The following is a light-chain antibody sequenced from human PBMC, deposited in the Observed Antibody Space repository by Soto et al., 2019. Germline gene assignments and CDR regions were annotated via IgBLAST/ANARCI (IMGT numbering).Light chain of an antibody. J-gene: IGKJ2*03. Sequence: DIQMTQSPSTLSASVGDRVIITCRASQSIVAWVAWYQQKPGKAPKLLMNDASSLESGVPSRFSGSGSGTEFTLTISSLQPDDLGTYYCQQYNSYYSFGQGTKLDIK. CDR3: QQYNSYYS. CDR2: DAS. CDR1: QSIVAW. V-gene: IGKV1-5*01.